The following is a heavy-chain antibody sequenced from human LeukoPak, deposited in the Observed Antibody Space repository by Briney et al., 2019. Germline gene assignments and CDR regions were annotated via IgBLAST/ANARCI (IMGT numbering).Heavy chain of an antibody. CDR2: INPNSGGT. CDR3: ARDLAAAGTFDY. D-gene: IGHD6-13*01. J-gene: IGHJ4*02. V-gene: IGHV1-2*02. Sequence: ASVKVSCKASGGTFSSYAISWVRQAPGQGLEWMGWINPNSGGTNYAQKFQGRVTMTRDTSISTAYMELSRLRSDDTAVYYCARDLAAAGTFDYWGQGTLVTVSS. CDR1: GGTFSSYA.